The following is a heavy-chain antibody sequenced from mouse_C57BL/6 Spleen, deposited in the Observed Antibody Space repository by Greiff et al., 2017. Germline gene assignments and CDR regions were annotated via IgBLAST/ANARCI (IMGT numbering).Heavy chain of an antibody. J-gene: IGHJ3*01. D-gene: IGHD1-1*01. CDR3: ARGYSSEAWFAY. CDR2: IDPSNGNT. V-gene: IGHV14-3*01. CDR1: GFNIKNTY. Sequence: VQLQQSVAELVRPGASVKLSCTASGFNIKNTYMQWVKQRPEQGLEWIGRIDPSNGNTKYAPKFQGKATITADTSSNTVYLQLSSLTSEDTAIYYCARGYSSEAWFAYWGQGTMVTVSA.